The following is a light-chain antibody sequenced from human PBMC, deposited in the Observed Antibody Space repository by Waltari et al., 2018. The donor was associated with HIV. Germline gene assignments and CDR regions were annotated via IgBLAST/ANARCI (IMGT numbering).Light chain of an antibody. Sequence: EIVLTQSPVTLSLSPGDRATLSCRASQSVSSSSLAWYQQRPGQAPRLVIYATSSRATGIPDRFSGSGSGTDFTLTISRLEPEDFAVYYCHQYGFSPLTFGGGTKVEIK. CDR3: HQYGFSPLT. V-gene: IGKV3-20*01. CDR1: QSVSSSS. CDR2: ATS. J-gene: IGKJ4*01.